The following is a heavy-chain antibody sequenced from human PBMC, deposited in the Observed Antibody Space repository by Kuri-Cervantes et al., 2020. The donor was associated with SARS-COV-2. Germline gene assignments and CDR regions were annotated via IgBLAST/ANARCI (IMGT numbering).Heavy chain of an antibody. CDR2: INTYNGDT. Sequence: ASVKVSCKASGYTFNTYSISWVRQAPGQGLEWRGWINTYNGDTNYAQNLRGRVTMTTDTATTTGYMELRGLRSDDTAVYYCARTIDHADPDVFDIWGQGTMVTVSS. D-gene: IGHD3-3*01. CDR1: GYTFNTYS. J-gene: IGHJ3*02. CDR3: ARTIDHADPDVFDI. V-gene: IGHV1-18*01.